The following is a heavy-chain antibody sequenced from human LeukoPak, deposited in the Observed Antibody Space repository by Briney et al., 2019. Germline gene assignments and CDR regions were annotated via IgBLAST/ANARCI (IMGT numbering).Heavy chain of an antibody. V-gene: IGHV3-7*01. J-gene: IGHJ4*02. CDR3: VRDLSYFDY. CDR1: GFTFSSYW. D-gene: IGHD3-9*01. CDR2: IKPDGSEK. Sequence: GGSLRLSCAVSGFTFSSYWMSWVRQAPGKGLEWVANIKPDGSEKYNADSVKGRFTISRDNTENLLYLQMNSLRAEDTAVYYCVRDLSYFDYWGQGTLVIVSS.